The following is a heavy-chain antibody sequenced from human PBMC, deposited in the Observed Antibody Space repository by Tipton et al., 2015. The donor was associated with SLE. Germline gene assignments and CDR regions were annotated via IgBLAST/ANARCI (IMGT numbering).Heavy chain of an antibody. CDR2: IYPDDSDT. D-gene: IGHD6-13*01. CDR3: ARVGRAGLYYYYGLAV. V-gene: IGHV5-51*03. Sequence: QLVQSGAEVKKPGESLKIPCKGSGYTFNTYWIGWVRQMPGKGLEWIGIIYPDDSDTRYSPSFEGQVTMSADKSTSTAYLQWSSLEASDTATYYCARVGRAGLYYYYGLAVWGPGTTVIVS. J-gene: IGHJ6*02. CDR1: GYTFNTYW.